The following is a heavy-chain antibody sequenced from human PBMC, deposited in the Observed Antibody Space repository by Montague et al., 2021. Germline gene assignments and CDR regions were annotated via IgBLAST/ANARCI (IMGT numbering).Heavy chain of an antibody. J-gene: IGHJ3*02. Sequence: SETLSLTCTVSGGSISNYFWTWIRQPPGKGLEWIGFISCSERTNFNPSLKSRVTISLDTSKNQFSLNLSSVTAADTAVYYCARDTTTDGFDIWGQGTMVTVSS. V-gene: IGHV4-59*13. CDR1: GGSISNYF. CDR3: ARDTTTDGFDI. CDR2: ISCSERT. D-gene: IGHD1-1*01.